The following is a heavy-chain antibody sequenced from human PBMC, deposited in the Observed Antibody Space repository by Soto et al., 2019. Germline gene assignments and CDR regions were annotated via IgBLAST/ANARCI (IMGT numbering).Heavy chain of an antibody. CDR3: ARDRNGKGYYGMDV. CDR1: GGSISSYY. V-gene: IGHV4-59*01. CDR2: IYYSGST. J-gene: IGHJ6*02. Sequence: PSETLSLTCTVSGGSISSYYWSWIRQPPGKGLEWIGYIYYSGSTNYNPSLKSRVTISVDTSKNQFSLKLSSVTAADTAVYYCARDRNGKGYYGMDVWGQGTTVTVSS.